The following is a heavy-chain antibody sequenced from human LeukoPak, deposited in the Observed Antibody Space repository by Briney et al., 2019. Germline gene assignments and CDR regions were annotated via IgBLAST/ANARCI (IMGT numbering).Heavy chain of an antibody. Sequence: PGGSLRLSCAASGFTFNDYAMHWVRQAPGQGLEWVSGISWNSGRRGYADSVKGRFTISRDNAKNSLYLQMTSLRAKDTALYYCAAAAGTYWGQGTLVTVSS. CDR3: AAAAGTY. J-gene: IGHJ4*02. CDR2: ISWNSGRR. D-gene: IGHD6-13*01. V-gene: IGHV3-9*01. CDR1: GFTFNDYA.